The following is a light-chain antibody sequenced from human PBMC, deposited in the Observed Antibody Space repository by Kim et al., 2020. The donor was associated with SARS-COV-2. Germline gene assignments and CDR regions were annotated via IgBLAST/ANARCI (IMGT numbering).Light chain of an antibody. CDR3: ASWDDTLNSQL. CDR2: RND. Sequence: QSVLTQPPSASGTPGQTVTISCSGGRANIGNNFVLWYRQLPGAAPRLLMYRNDQRPSGVPDRISGSKSGTSASLAISDLRSEDEADYFCASWDDTLNSQLFGGGTKVTVL. V-gene: IGLV1-47*01. CDR1: RANIGNNF. J-gene: IGLJ6*01.